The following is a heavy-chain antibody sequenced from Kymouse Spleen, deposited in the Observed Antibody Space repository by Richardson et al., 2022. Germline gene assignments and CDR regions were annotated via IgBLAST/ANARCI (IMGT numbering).Heavy chain of an antibody. CDR1: GGSISSYY. V-gene: IGHV4-59*01. CDR2: IYYSGST. D-gene: IGHD6-13*01,IGHD6-25*01,IGHD6-6*01. Sequence: QVQLQESGPGLVKPSETLSLTCTVSGGSISSYYWSWIRQPPGKGLEWIGYIYYSGSTNYNPSLKSRVTISVDTSKNQFSLKLSSVTAADTAVYYCAREGIAAPYWYFDLWGRGTLVTVSS. CDR3: AREGIAAPYWYFDL. J-gene: IGHJ2*01.